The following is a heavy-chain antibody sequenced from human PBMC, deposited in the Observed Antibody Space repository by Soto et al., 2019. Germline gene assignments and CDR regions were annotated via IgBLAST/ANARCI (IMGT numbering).Heavy chain of an antibody. CDR2: ISSSSSYI. Sequence: VGSLRLSCAASGFTFSSYSMNWVRQAPGKGLEWVSSISSSSSYIYYADSVKGRFTISRDNAKSSLYLQMNSLRAEDTAVYYCASFSGYDWALDYWGQGTLVTVSS. D-gene: IGHD5-12*01. CDR3: ASFSGYDWALDY. CDR1: GFTFSSYS. V-gene: IGHV3-21*01. J-gene: IGHJ4*02.